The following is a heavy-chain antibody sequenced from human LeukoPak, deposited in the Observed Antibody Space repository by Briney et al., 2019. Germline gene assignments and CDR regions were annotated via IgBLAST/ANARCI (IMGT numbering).Heavy chain of an antibody. CDR3: AKETRSNSCSDFDY. CDR2: TSGDGRAT. V-gene: IGHV3-43*02. CDR1: GFSFDEYA. J-gene: IGHJ4*02. Sequence: GGSLRLSCAGSGFSFDEYAIHWVRQAPGKGLEWLSVTSGDGRATDYVDSLKGRFTISRDNSKNSLYLQINSLTTEDTALYYCAKETRSNSCSDFDYWGQGTLVTVSS. D-gene: IGHD2-2*01.